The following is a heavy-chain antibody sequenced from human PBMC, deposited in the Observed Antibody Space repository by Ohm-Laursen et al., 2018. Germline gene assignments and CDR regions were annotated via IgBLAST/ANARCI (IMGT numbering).Heavy chain of an antibody. CDR3: AKVYYDSSGFDY. D-gene: IGHD3-22*01. CDR1: GFTFSSYA. CDR2: ISGSGGST. Sequence: SLRLSCAAPGFTFSSYAMSWVRQAPGKGLEWVSAISGSGGSTYYADSVKGRFTISRDNSKNTLYLQMNSLRAEDTAVYYCAKVYYDSSGFDYWGQGTLVTVSS. V-gene: IGHV3-23*01. J-gene: IGHJ4*02.